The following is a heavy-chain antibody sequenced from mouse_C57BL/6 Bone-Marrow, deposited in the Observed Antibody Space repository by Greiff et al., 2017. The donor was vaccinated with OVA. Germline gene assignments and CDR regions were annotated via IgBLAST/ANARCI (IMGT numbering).Heavy chain of an antibody. D-gene: IGHD2-1*01. J-gene: IGHJ1*03. CDR2: IYPGSGST. CDR1: GYTFTSYW. CDR3: ARCGNGYFDV. V-gene: IGHV1-55*01. Sequence: QVQLQQPGAELVKPGASVKMSCKASGYTFTSYWITWVKQRPGQGLEWIGDIYPGSGSTNYNEKFKSKATLTVDTSSSTASMQLSSLTSEDSAVYYCARCGNGYFDVWGTGTTVTVSS.